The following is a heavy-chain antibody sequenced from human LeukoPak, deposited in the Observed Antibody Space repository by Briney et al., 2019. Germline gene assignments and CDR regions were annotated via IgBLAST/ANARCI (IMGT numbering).Heavy chain of an antibody. Sequence: GGSLRLSCAASGFTFSDYWMTWVRQAPGKGLEWVAHIKQDGSERYYGDSVKGRFTITRDNAKNLVYLQMNCLGAEDTAIYYCARGWNYAFRFDYWGQGTLVTVSS. CDR1: GFTFSDYW. CDR3: ARGWNYAFRFDY. J-gene: IGHJ4*02. V-gene: IGHV3-7*01. D-gene: IGHD1-7*01. CDR2: IKQDGSER.